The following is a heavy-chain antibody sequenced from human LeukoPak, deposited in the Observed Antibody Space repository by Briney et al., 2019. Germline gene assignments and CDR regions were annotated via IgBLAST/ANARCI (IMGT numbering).Heavy chain of an antibody. D-gene: IGHD3-16*01. CDR1: GGSMSDYY. V-gene: IGHV4-4*07. Sequence: SETLSLTCTVSGGSMSDYYWSFIRQPAGKGLEWIGRIHTSWTTYLNPSLKSRVTMSVDTSKNQFSLRLTSMTAADTAVYFCARGDYYDGGGRNWFDPWGQGTLVTVSS. J-gene: IGHJ5*02. CDR2: IHTSWTT. CDR3: ARGDYYDGGGRNWFDP.